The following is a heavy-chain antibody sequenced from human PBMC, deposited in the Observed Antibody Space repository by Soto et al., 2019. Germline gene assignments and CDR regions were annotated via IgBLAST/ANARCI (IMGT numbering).Heavy chain of an antibody. V-gene: IGHV4-4*07. CDR2: LNTYGNT. CDR3: GRESGETWAYFDS. CDR1: GGSISSYR. D-gene: IGHD1-26*01. J-gene: IGHJ4*02. Sequence: PSETLSLTCTVSGGSISSYRWSWIRQPAGKGLEWIGRLNTYGNTHYNPSLKSRVTVSVDTSRNQFFLTLRSVTAADSAVYHCGRESGETWAYFDSWGQGTPVTVSS.